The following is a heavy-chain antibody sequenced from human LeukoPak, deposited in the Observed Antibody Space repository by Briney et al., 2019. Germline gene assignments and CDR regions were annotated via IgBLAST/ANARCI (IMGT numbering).Heavy chain of an antibody. J-gene: IGHJ6*03. CDR2: ISAYNGNT. Sequence: ASVKVSCKASGYTFTSYGISWVRQAPGQGLEWMGWISAYNGNTNYAQKLQGRVTMTTDTSTSTAYMELRSLRSDDTAVYYCARELEPRGYSYGYFLYYYYYMDVWGKGTTVTVSS. V-gene: IGHV1-18*01. CDR1: GYTFTSYG. D-gene: IGHD5-18*01. CDR3: ARELEPRGYSYGYFLYYYYYMDV.